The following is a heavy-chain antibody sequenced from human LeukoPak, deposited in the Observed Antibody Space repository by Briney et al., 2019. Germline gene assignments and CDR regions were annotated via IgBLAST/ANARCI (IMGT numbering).Heavy chain of an antibody. V-gene: IGHV3-33*01. D-gene: IGHD3-22*01. CDR1: GFTFSSYG. J-gene: IGHJ4*02. CDR3: ARDFFDYDSSGYFDH. Sequence: GGSLRLSCAASGFTFSSYGMHWVRQAPGKGLEWVAVIWYDGSNKYYADSVKGRFTISRDNSKNTLYLQMNSLRAEDTAVYYCARDFFDYDSSGYFDHWGQGTLVTVSS. CDR2: IWYDGSNK.